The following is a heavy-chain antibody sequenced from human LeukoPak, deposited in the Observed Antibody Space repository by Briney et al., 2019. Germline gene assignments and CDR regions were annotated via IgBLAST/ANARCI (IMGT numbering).Heavy chain of an antibody. V-gene: IGHV3-66*01. CDR3: ARDRPGDGYFDY. D-gene: IGHD3-10*01. CDR2: MYGGGNT. CDR1: GFTVSTND. Sequence: PGGSLRLSCAAFGFTVSTNDMTWVRQTPGKGLEWVSIMYGGGNTYYADSVKGRFTTSRDNSKNTVYLEMNSLRAEDTAVFYCARDRPGDGYFDYRGQGTLVTVSS. J-gene: IGHJ4*02.